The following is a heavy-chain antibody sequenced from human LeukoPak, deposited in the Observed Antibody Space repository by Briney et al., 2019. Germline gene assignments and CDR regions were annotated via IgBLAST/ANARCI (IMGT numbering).Heavy chain of an antibody. CDR1: GGSISSGSYY. D-gene: IGHD6-13*01. Sequence: SQTLSLTCTVSGGSISSGSYYWSWIRQPPGKGLEWIGYIYYSGSTYYSPSLKSRVTISVDTSKNQFSLKLSSVTAADTAVYYCATSSSNDAFDIWGQGTMVTVSS. V-gene: IGHV4-30-4*01. CDR2: IYYSGST. CDR3: ATSSSNDAFDI. J-gene: IGHJ3*02.